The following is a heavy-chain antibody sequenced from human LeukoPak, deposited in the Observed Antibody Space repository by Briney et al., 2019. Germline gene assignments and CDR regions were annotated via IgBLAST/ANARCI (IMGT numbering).Heavy chain of an antibody. CDR3: ARLLYYYDSRHIDY. CDR1: GYTLTELS. Sequence: ASVKVSCKVSGYTLTELSMHWVRQAPGKGLEWMGGFDPEDGETIYAQKFQGRVTMTEDTSTDTAYMELSSLRSEDTAVYYCARLLYYYDSRHIDYWGQGTLVTVSS. J-gene: IGHJ4*02. V-gene: IGHV1-24*01. CDR2: FDPEDGET. D-gene: IGHD3-22*01.